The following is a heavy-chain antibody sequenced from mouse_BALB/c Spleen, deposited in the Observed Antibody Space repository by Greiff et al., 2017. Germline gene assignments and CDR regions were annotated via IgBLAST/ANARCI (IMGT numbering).Heavy chain of an antibody. J-gene: IGHJ1*01. CDR1: GFAFSSYD. D-gene: IGHD1-1*01. V-gene: IGHV5-12-1*01. CDR2: ISSGGGST. Sequence: EVMLVESGGGLVKPGGSLKLSCAASGFAFSSYDMSWVRQTPEKRLEWVAYISSGGGSTYYPDTVKGRFTISRDNAKNTLYLQMSSLKSEDTAMYYCARLPYYYGSSYPLFWYFDVWGAGTTVTVSS. CDR3: ARLPYYYGSSYPLFWYFDV.